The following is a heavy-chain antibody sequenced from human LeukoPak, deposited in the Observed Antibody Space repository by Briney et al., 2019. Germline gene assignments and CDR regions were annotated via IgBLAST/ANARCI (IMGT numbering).Heavy chain of an antibody. CDR3: ARDLLPNWFDP. Sequence: PSETLSLTCNVSGDSISSSSYYWSWIRQPPGKGLEWIGYIYYSGSTNYNPSLKSRVTISVDTSKNQFSLKLSSVTAADTAVYYCARDLLPNWFDPWGQGTLVTVSS. V-gene: IGHV4-61*01. CDR1: GDSISSSSYY. D-gene: IGHD1-26*01. J-gene: IGHJ5*02. CDR2: IYYSGST.